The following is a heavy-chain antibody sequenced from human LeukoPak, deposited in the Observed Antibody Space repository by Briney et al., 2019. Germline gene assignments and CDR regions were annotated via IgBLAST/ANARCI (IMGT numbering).Heavy chain of an antibody. D-gene: IGHD3-22*01. Sequence: GGSLRLSCAASGFTFSSYAMSWVRQAPGKGLKWVSAISGSGGSTYYADSVKGRFTISRDNSKNTLYLQMNSLRAEDTAVYYCAKDRTYYYDSSGYYDYWGQGTLVTVSS. V-gene: IGHV3-23*01. J-gene: IGHJ4*02. CDR3: AKDRTYYYDSSGYYDY. CDR2: ISGSGGST. CDR1: GFTFSSYA.